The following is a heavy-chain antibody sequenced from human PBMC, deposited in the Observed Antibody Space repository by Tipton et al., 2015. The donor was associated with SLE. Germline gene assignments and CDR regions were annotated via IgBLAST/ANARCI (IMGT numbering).Heavy chain of an antibody. CDR3: VRGPKDV. CDR1: GGSISSYY. J-gene: IGHJ6*02. CDR2: IYYSGST. V-gene: IGHV4-59*01. Sequence: LSCTVSGGSISSYYWSWIRQPPGRGLEWIGYIYYSGSTNYNPSLKSRVTISVDTSKNQFSLKLSSVTAADTAVYYCVRGPKDVWGQGTTVTVSS.